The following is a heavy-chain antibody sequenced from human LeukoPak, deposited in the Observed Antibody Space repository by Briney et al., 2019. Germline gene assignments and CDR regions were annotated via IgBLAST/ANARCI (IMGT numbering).Heavy chain of an antibody. CDR1: GYTFTSYD. D-gene: IGHD2-2*01. J-gene: IGHJ4*02. CDR2: MNPNSGNT. V-gene: IGHV1-8*01. Sequence: TSVKVSCKASGYTFTSYDINWVRQATGQGLEWMGWMNPNSGNTGYAQKFRGRVTMTRNTSISTAYMELSSLRSEDTAVYYCARGRVGIPAAFVWGQGTLVTVSS. CDR3: ARGRVGIPAAFV.